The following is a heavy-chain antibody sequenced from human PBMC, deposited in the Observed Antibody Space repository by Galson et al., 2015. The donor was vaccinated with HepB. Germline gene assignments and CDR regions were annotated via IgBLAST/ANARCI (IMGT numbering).Heavy chain of an antibody. CDR1: GGSISSYY. CDR2: IFYSGTT. J-gene: IGHJ4*02. D-gene: IGHD2-2*01. Sequence: LLLTSGAFGGSISSYYWSWIRQPPGKGLEWMGYIFYSGTTYHNPSLKSRVTISVDTSKNQFSLSLSSVTAADTAFYYCATQGYSTSWQRYFDYWGQGTLVTVAS. V-gene: IGHV4-59*04. CDR3: ATQGYSTSWQRYFDY.